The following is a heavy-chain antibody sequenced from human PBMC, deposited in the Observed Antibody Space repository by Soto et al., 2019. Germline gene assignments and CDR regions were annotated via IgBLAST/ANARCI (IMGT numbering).Heavy chain of an antibody. CDR1: GYSFTSYW. V-gene: IGHV5-51*01. Sequence: GESLKISCKGSGYSFTSYWIGWVRQMPGKGLEWMGIIYPGDSDTRYSPSFQGQVTISADKSISTAYLQWSSLKASDTAMYYCARRALGGQWLVEFDYWGQGTLVTVSS. CDR2: IYPGDSDT. CDR3: ARRALGGQWLVEFDY. D-gene: IGHD6-19*01. J-gene: IGHJ4*02.